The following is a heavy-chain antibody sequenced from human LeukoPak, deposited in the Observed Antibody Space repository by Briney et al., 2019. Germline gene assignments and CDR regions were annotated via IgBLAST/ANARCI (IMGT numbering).Heavy chain of an antibody. CDR2: ISSSSSYI. Sequence: GGSLRLSCAASGFTFGSYSMNWVRQAPGKGLEWVSSISSSSSYICYADSVKGRFTISRDNAKNSLYLQMNSLRAEDTAVYYCARADMNWNYFGAFEIWGQGTMVTVSS. CDR3: ARADMNWNYFGAFEI. D-gene: IGHD1-7*01. CDR1: GFTFGSYS. J-gene: IGHJ3*02. V-gene: IGHV3-21*01.